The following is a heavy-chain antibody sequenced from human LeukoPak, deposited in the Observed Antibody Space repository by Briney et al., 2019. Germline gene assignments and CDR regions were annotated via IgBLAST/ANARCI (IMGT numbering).Heavy chain of an antibody. CDR2: ITPLFGTA. J-gene: IGHJ6*02. D-gene: IGHD6-13*01. Sequence: ASVKVSCKASGGTFSKYTISWVRQRPGQGLEWMGGITPLFGTANYAQKFQGRVTITADESASTAYMELSSLRSEDTAVYYCARALYYSRAPGHHNYYYYYGMDVWGQGTTVTVSS. CDR1: GGTFSKYT. CDR3: ARALYYSRAPGHHNYYYYYGMDV. V-gene: IGHV1-69*13.